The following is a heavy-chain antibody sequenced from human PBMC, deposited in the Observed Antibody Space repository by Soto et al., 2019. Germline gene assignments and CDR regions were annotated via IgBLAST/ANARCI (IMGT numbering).Heavy chain of an antibody. Sequence: EVQLVESGGGLVQPGGSLRLSCAASGFPFSNAWMSWVRQAPGKGLEWVGRIKSKTDGGTTDYAAPVEGRFTISRDDSKNTLYLQMNSLKIEDTAMYYCVTDVRTTVVTPYNSWGQGALVTVSS. CDR1: GFPFSNAW. J-gene: IGHJ4*02. V-gene: IGHV3-15*01. CDR3: VTDVRTTVVTPYNS. D-gene: IGHD4-17*01. CDR2: IKSKTDGGTT.